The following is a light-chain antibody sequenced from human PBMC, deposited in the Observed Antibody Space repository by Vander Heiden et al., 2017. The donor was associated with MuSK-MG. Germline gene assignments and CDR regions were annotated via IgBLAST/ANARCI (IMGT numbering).Light chain of an antibody. J-gene: IGLJ3*02. CDR1: SSDVGGYNY. Sequence: QSAVPQPRPEPRSPCQSVTISCTGTSSDVGGYNYVSWYQQHPGKAPKLMIYDVSKRPSGVPDRFSGSKSGNTASLTISGLQAEDEADYYCCSYAGSYSWVFGGGTKLTVL. V-gene: IGLV2-11*01. CDR3: CSYAGSYSWV. CDR2: DVS.